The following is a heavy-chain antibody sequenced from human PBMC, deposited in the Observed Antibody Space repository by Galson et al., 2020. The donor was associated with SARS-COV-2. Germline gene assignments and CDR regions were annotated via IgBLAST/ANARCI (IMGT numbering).Heavy chain of an antibody. CDR3: AKDIAEGVAGTIHYFDY. V-gene: IGHV3-9*01. CDR1: GFTFDDYA. J-gene: IGHJ4*02. CDR2: ISWNSGSI. Sequence: SLKISCAASGFTFDDYAMHWVRQAPGKGLEWVSGISWNSGSIDYADSVKGRFTISRDNAKNSLYLQMNSLRAEDTALYYCAKDIAEGVAGTIHYFDYWGQGTLVTVSS. D-gene: IGHD6-19*01.